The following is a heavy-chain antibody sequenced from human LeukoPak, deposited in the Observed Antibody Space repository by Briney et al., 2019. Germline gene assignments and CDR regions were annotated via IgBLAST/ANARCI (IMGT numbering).Heavy chain of an antibody. CDR3: ARMDDYGESPVDY. CDR2: TYYSGST. V-gene: IGHV4-59*01. D-gene: IGHD4-17*01. CDR1: GGSISSYY. J-gene: IGHJ4*02. Sequence: PSETLSLTCTVSGGSISSYYWSWIRQPPGKGLEWIGYTYYSGSTNYNPSLKSRVTISVDTSKNQFSLKLSSVTAADTAVYYCARMDDYGESPVDYWGQGTLVTVSS.